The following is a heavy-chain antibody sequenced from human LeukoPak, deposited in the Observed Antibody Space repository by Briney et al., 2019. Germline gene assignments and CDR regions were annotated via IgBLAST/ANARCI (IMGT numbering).Heavy chain of an antibody. CDR3: AREATYGGNSPYAFDI. CDR1: GFTFSSYE. J-gene: IGHJ3*02. Sequence: GGSLRLSCAASGFTFSSYEMNWVRQAPGKGLEWVANMKQDGREKYYVDSVKGRFTISRDNAKKSLYLQMNSLRAEDTAVYYCAREATYGGNSPYAFDIWGQGTMVTVSS. D-gene: IGHD4-23*01. V-gene: IGHV3-7*01. CDR2: MKQDGREK.